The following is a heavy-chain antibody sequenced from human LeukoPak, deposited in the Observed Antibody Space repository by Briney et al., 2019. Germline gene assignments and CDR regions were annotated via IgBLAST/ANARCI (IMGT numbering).Heavy chain of an antibody. Sequence: GESLKISCKGSGYSFTSYWIGWVRQMPGKGLEWMGRIDPSDSHTNYRPSFQGHVTFSADKSTSTAYLQWTSLKASDSGIYYCARQVDCSGGTCYYSNWFDPWGQGTLVIVSS. V-gene: IGHV5-10-1*01. CDR2: IDPSDSHT. D-gene: IGHD2-15*01. CDR1: GYSFTSYW. J-gene: IGHJ5*02. CDR3: ARQVDCSGGTCYYSNWFDP.